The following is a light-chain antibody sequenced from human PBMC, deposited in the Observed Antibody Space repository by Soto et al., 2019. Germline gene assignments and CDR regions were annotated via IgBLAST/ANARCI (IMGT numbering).Light chain of an antibody. CDR1: QSISTY. Sequence: IQMTHSPSSMSPFVGDTFIITRRASQSISTYLSWYQQKPGKAPKLLIYAAYTLQSGVPSRFSGSGSGTDFTLTISSLQPEDFAAYYCQHSYDMPWTFGQGTKVDIK. CDR2: AAY. CDR3: QHSYDMPWT. V-gene: IGKV1-39*01. J-gene: IGKJ1*01.